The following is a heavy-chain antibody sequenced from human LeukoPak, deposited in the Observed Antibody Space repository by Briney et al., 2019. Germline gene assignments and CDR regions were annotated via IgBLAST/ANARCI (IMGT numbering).Heavy chain of an antibody. D-gene: IGHD6-13*01. V-gene: IGHV3-33*01. J-gene: IGHJ3*02. CDR2: IWYDGSNK. Sequence: PGRSLRLSCAASGFTFSSYGMHWVRQAPGKGLEWVAVIWYDGSNKYYADSVKGRFTISRDNSKNTLYLQMNSLRAEDTAVYYCARPRGAAALGAFDIWGQETMVTVSS. CDR1: GFTFSSYG. CDR3: ARPRGAAALGAFDI.